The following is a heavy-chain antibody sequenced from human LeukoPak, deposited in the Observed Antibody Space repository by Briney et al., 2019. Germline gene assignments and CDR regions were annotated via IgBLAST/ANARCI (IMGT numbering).Heavy chain of an antibody. Sequence: SGPMLVNPTQTHTLTCTFSGFSLSSSGVSVGWIRQPPGKALEWLVLIYWDDDKRYSPSLKSRLTIAEDTSKNQVVLTLTNMDPVDTATYYCAHRDLSGSFTYWGQGTLVTVSS. CDR1: GFSLSSSGVS. V-gene: IGHV2-5*02. D-gene: IGHD5-12*01. CDR2: IYWDDDK. CDR3: AHRDLSGSFTY. J-gene: IGHJ4*02.